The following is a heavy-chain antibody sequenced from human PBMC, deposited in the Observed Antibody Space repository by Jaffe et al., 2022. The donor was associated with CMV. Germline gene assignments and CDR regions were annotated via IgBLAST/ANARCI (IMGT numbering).Heavy chain of an antibody. CDR2: IYYSGST. Sequence: QVQLQESGPGLVKPSETLSLTCTVSGGSISSYYWSWIRQPPGKGLEWIGYIYYSGSTNYNPSLKSRVTISVDTSKNQFSLKLSSVTAADTAVYYCARDRMVRGVTPLSNYYYYGMDVWGQGTTVTVSS. J-gene: IGHJ6*02. V-gene: IGHV4-59*01. CDR1: GGSISSYY. CDR3: ARDRMVRGVTPLSNYYYYGMDV. D-gene: IGHD3-10*01.